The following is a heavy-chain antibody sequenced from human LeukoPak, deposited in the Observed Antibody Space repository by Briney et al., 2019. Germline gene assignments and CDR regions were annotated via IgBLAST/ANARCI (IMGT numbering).Heavy chain of an antibody. CDR3: ARGYHSYDFWSGYYPLLYFDY. J-gene: IGHJ4*02. CDR1: GGSFSGYY. D-gene: IGHD3-3*01. CDR2: INHSGST. Sequence: SETLSLTRAVYGGSFSGYYWSWIRQPPGKGLEWIGEINHSGSTNYNPSLKSRVTISVDTSKNQFSLKLSSVTAADTAVYYCARGYHSYDFWSGYYPLLYFDYWGQGTLVTVSS. V-gene: IGHV4-34*01.